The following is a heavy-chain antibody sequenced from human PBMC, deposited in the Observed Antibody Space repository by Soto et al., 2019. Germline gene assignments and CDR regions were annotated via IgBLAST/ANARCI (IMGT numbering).Heavy chain of an antibody. V-gene: IGHV3-30-3*01. Sequence: QVQLVESGGGVVQPGRSLRLSCAASGFTFSSYTMHWVRQAPGKGLEWVAVISYDGSNKYYAGSVKGRFTISRDNSKNTLYLQMNSLRTEDTAVYYCARDRQQLGPYGMAVWGQGTTVTVSS. CDR2: ISYDGSNK. CDR1: GFTFSSYT. J-gene: IGHJ6*02. CDR3: ARDRQQLGPYGMAV. D-gene: IGHD6-13*01.